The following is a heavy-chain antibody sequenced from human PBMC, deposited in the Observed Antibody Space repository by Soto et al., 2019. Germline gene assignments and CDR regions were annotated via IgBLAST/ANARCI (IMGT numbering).Heavy chain of an antibody. CDR1: GFTFTSSA. CDR3: AADLYYDSSGYYSNAFDM. V-gene: IGHV1-58*01. Sequence: SLKVSCKASGFTFTSSAVQWVRQARGQRLEWIGWIVVGSGNTNYAQKFQERVTITRDMSTSTAYMELSSLRSEDTAAYYCAADLYYDSSGYYSNAFDMWGQGTMMTV. D-gene: IGHD3-22*01. J-gene: IGHJ3*02. CDR2: IVVGSGNT.